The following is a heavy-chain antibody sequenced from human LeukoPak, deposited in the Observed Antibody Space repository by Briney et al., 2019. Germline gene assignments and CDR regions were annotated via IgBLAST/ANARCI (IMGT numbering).Heavy chain of an antibody. CDR3: ARDTLVGATDY. D-gene: IGHD1-26*01. V-gene: IGHV3-7*04. Sequence: GGSLRLSCAASGFTFSSYWMSWVRQAPGKGLEWVANIKQDGSEKYYADSVKGRFTISRDNAKNSLYLQMNSLRAEDTAVYYCARDTLVGATDYWGQGTLVTVSS. CDR2: IKQDGSEK. CDR1: GFTFSSYW. J-gene: IGHJ4*02.